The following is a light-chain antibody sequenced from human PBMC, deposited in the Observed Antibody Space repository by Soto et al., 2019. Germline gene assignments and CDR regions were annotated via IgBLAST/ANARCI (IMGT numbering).Light chain of an antibody. J-gene: IGLJ1*01. CDR3: TSYTTGSTPYV. Sequence: QSALTQPASVSGSPGQSIPISCTGTSGDIGAYNFVSWYQQHPGKAPKLMIYEVSRRPSGVSDRFSGSKSGSTASLTISGLQADDEADYYCTSYTTGSTPYVFGTGTKLTVL. V-gene: IGLV2-14*01. CDR1: SGDIGAYNF. CDR2: EVS.